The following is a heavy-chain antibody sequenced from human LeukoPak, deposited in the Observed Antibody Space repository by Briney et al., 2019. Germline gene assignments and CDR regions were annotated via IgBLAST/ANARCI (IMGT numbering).Heavy chain of an antibody. D-gene: IGHD6-13*01. V-gene: IGHV3-11*06. CDR2: ISSSSYT. CDR3: ARERIADRHAFDI. Sequence: GGSLRLSCAASGFTFSDYYMSWIRQAPGKGLEWVSYISSSSYTNYAGSVKGRFTISRDNAKNSLYLQMNSLRAEDTAVYYCARERIADRHAFDIWGQGTMVTVSS. CDR1: GFTFSDYY. J-gene: IGHJ3*02.